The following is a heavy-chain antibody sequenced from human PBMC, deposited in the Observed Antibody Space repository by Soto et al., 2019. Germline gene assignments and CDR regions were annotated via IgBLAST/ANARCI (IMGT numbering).Heavy chain of an antibody. D-gene: IGHD3-22*01. CDR1: GFTFSSYE. CDR3: AREVYYYDSSGYYFEYYGMDV. V-gene: IGHV3-48*03. Sequence: EVQLVESGGGLVQPGGSLRLSCAASGFTFSSYEMNWVRQAPGKGLEWVSYISSSGSTIYYADSVKGRFTISRDNAKNSLYLQMYSLRAEDTAVYYCAREVYYYDSSGYYFEYYGMDVLGQGTTVTVSS. CDR2: ISSSGSTI. J-gene: IGHJ6*02.